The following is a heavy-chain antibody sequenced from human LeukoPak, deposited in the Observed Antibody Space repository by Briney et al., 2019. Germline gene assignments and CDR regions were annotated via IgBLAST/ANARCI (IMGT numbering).Heavy chain of an antibody. D-gene: IGHD6-6*01. CDR3: ARHGVTRGGAATTEYGY. CDR1: GASISSSGFY. V-gene: IGHV4-39*01. Sequence: NASETLSLTCAVSGASISSSGFYWGWVRQPPGMGLEWIASIYFGGKTFYNPSLKSRVTISVDTSQNHLSLKLTSVTAADTALYFCARHGVTRGGAATTEYGYWGQGTLVTVSS. J-gene: IGHJ4*02. CDR2: IYFGGKT.